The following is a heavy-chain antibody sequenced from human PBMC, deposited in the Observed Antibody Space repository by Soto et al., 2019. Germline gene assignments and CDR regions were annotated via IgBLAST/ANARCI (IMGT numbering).Heavy chain of an antibody. CDR1: GYTFTGYY. Sequence: QVQLVQSGAEVRKPGASVKVSCKASGYTFTGYYIHWVRQAPGQGLEWMGWINPGSGSTYYAQIFHDWVTMTRDTSISTAYMEVKRLRSDDTAMYYCARWSSVDALDIWGQGTMVSVTS. J-gene: IGHJ3*02. V-gene: IGHV1-2*04. D-gene: IGHD3-10*01. CDR3: ARWSSVDALDI. CDR2: INPGSGST.